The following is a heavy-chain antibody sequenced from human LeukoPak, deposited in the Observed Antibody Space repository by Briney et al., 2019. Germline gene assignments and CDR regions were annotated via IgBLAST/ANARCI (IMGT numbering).Heavy chain of an antibody. J-gene: IGHJ4*02. CDR1: GYTFTGYY. Sequence: ASVKVSCKASGYTFTGYYMHWVRQAPGQGLEWMGWINPNSGGTNYAQKFQGRVTMTRDTSIGTAYMELSRLRSDDTAVYYCAREDYYDSSGYALWGQGTLVTVSS. CDR2: INPNSGGT. D-gene: IGHD3-22*01. CDR3: AREDYYDSSGYAL. V-gene: IGHV1-2*02.